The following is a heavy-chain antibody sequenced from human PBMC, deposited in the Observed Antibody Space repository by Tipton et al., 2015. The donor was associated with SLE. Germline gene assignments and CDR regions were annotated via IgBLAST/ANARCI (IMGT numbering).Heavy chain of an antibody. D-gene: IGHD2-2*01. Sequence: TLSLTCAVYGGSSSGYYWSWIRQPPGKGLEWIGEINHSGSTNYNPSLKSRVTISVDTSKNQFSLKVSSVTAADTAVYYCARRPPAWNYYYGMDVWGQGTTVTVSS. V-gene: IGHV4-34*01. CDR1: GGSSSGYY. J-gene: IGHJ6*02. CDR3: ARRPPAWNYYYGMDV. CDR2: INHSGST.